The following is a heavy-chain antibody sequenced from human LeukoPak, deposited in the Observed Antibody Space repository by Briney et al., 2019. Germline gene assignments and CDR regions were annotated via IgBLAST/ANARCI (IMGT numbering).Heavy chain of an antibody. V-gene: IGHV3-7*01. CDR1: GFTFSSYW. D-gene: IGHD6-13*01. Sequence: PGGSLRLSCAASGFTFSSYWMSWVRQAPGMRREGVANIKQDGSEKYYVDSVKGRLTISRDNAKNSLYLQMNSLRAEDTAVYYCARDFRAAAGSNWGQGTLVTVSS. J-gene: IGHJ4*02. CDR2: IKQDGSEK. CDR3: ARDFRAAAGSN.